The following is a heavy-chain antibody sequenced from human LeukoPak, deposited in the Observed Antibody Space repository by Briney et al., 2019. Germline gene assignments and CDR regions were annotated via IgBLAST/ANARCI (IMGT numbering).Heavy chain of an antibody. J-gene: IGHJ4*02. CDR2: IYTSGST. CDR1: GGSISSYY. CDR3: AREIGDYYDSSGYRTYYFDY. V-gene: IGHV4-4*07. Sequence: SETLSLTCTVCGGSISSYYWSWIRQPAGKGLEWIGRIYTSGSTIYSPSLERRVTMSVDTSKDQISLKLSSVTAADTAVYYCAREIGDYYDSSGYRTYYFDYWGQGTLVTVSS. D-gene: IGHD3-22*01.